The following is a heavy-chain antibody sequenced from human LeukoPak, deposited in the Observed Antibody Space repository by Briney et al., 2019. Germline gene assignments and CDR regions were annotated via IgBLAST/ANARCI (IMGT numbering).Heavy chain of an antibody. CDR2: ISSSGSTI. V-gene: IGHV3-48*03. CDR3: AREVDGYCSGGSCGDI. D-gene: IGHD2-15*01. Sequence: GGSLRLSCAASGFTFSSYEMNWVRQAPGKGLVWVSYISSSGSTIYYADSVKGRFTISRDNAKNSLYLQMNSLRAEDTAVYYCAREVDGYCSGGSCGDIWGQGTMVTVSS. J-gene: IGHJ3*02. CDR1: GFTFSSYE.